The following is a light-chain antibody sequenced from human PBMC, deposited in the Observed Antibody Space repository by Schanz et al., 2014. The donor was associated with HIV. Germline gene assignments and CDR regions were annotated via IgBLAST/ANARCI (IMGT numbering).Light chain of an antibody. CDR3: QQYYNTPLT. Sequence: DIVMTQSPDSLTVSLGERATINCKSSQDLLSRSNNKNFLTWYQQKPGQPPKMLIYWASTRESGVPDRFSGSGSGTDFTLTISSLQAEDVAVYYCQQYYNTPLTFGGGTKVEIK. V-gene: IGKV4-1*01. CDR2: WAS. J-gene: IGKJ4*01. CDR1: QDLLSRSNNKNF.